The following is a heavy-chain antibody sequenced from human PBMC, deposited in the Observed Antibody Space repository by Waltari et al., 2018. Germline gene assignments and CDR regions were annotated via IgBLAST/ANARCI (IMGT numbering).Heavy chain of an antibody. V-gene: IGHV7-4-1*02. Sequence: QVQLVQSGSELKKPGASVRVSCKASGYTFTNYAMNWVRQAPGQGLELVGGINTDTGKPTYAQGFTGRFFFSLYTSTRTAYLHINNLKPQDTAVYYCAREGQQPDYWCQGTLVTVSS. D-gene: IGHD6-13*01. CDR3: AREGQQPDY. CDR2: INTDTGKP. CDR1: GYTFTNYA. J-gene: IGHJ4*02.